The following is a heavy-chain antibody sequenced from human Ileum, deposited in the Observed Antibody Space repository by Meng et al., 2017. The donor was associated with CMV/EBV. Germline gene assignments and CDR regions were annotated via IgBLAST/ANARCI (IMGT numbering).Heavy chain of an antibody. J-gene: IGHJ5*02. CDR2: IYPYDSDT. CDR1: YTFTTYW. CDR3: ARHGGGYCRSSSCYLFDP. Sequence: YTFTTYWIGWVRQMPGKGLEWMGMIYPYDSDTRYSPSFQGQVTISVDKSINTAYLQWSSLKASDTAMYYCARHGGGYCRSSSCYLFDPWGQGTLVTVSS. V-gene: IGHV5-51*01. D-gene: IGHD2-2*01.